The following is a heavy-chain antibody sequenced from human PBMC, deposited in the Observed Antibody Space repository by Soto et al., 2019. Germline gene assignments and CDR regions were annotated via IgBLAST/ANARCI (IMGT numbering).Heavy chain of an antibody. V-gene: IGHV3-33*01. CDR3: ARVAY. Sequence: QVQLLESGGGVVQPGRSLRLSCAASGFTFSNYYMHWVRQAPGKGLEWLAVVWYDGSSKYSGDSVKGRFTISRDNSKNTLYLQMDSLRAEDTAVYYCARVAYWGPGTQVTVSS. CDR1: GFTFSNYY. J-gene: IGHJ4*02. CDR2: VWYDGSSK.